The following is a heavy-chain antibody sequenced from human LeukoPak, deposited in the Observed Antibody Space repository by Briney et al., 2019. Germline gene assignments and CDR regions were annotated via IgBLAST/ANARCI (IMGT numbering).Heavy chain of an antibody. D-gene: IGHD3-16*02. J-gene: IGHJ4*02. V-gene: IGHV3-7*03. CDR2: IKQEGSEK. CDR3: ARRDYDYVWGSYRSYYLDY. CDR1: GFTFSSYW. Sequence: GGSLRLSCAASGFTFSSYWMSWVRKAAGKGLEWVANIKQEGSEKYYVDSVKGRFTISRDNAKNSLYLQMNSLRAEDTAVYYCARRDYDYVWGSYRSYYLDYWGQGTLVTVSS.